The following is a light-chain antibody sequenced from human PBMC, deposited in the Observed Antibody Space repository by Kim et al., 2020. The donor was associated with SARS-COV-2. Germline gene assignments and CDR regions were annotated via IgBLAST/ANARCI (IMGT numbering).Light chain of an antibody. J-gene: IGLJ3*02. CDR3: AAWDDSLNVL. CDR1: SSNIGSNT. CDR2: SNN. V-gene: IGLV1-44*01. Sequence: ELTQPPSASGTPGQRVTISCSGSSSNIGSNTVNWYQQLPGTAPKLLIYSNNQRPSGVPDRFSGSKSGTSASLAISGLQSEDEADYYCAAWDDSLNVLFGGGTQLTVL.